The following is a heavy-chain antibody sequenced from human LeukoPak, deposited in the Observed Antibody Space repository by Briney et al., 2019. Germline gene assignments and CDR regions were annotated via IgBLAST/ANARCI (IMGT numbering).Heavy chain of an antibody. CDR3: LGRGDASSGWGDHDF. CDR1: GFTFNRNA. V-gene: IGHV3-23*01. J-gene: IGHJ4*02. D-gene: IGHD6-19*01. Sequence: GGSLRLSCAASGFTFNRNAISWVRQAPGKGLEWVSTIGGSGDKTFYADSVKGRFTISRDNSKDMVHLQMNSLTGEDTALYYCLGRGDASSGWGDHDFWGQGALVTVSS. CDR2: IGGSGDKT.